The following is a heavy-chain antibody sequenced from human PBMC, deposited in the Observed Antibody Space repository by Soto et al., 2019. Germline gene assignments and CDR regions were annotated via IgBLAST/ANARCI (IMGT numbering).Heavy chain of an antibody. CDR3: ARDSYYYDSSGYL. V-gene: IGHV4-31*03. CDR1: GGSIRSGGYY. CDR2: IYYSGST. Sequence: TLSLTCPVSGGSIRSGGYYWSWIRQHPGKGLEWIGYIYYSGSTYYNPSLKSRVTISVDTSKNQFSLKLSSVTAADTAVYYCARDSYYYDSSGYLWGQGTLVTVSS. J-gene: IGHJ4*02. D-gene: IGHD3-22*01.